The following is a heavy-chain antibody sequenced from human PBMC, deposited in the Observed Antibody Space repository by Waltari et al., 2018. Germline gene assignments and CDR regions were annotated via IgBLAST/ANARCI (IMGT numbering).Heavy chain of an antibody. CDR1: GFTFSSYG. D-gene: IGHD6-19*01. Sequence: QVQLVESGGGVVQPGGSLRLSCAASGFTFSSYGMHWVRQAPGKGLEWVAFIRYDGSNKYYADSVKGRFTISRDNSKNTLYLQMNSLRAEDTAVYYCAKDLNSGWYFQHWGQGTLVTVSS. CDR3: AKDLNSGWYFQH. J-gene: IGHJ1*01. CDR2: IRYDGSNK. V-gene: IGHV3-30*02.